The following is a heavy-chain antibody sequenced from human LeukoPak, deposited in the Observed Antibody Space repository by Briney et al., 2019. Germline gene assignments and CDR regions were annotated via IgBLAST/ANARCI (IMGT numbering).Heavy chain of an antibody. V-gene: IGHV3-7*01. CDR3: VRGGPGYYLDY. CDR1: GFTFSSYW. CDR2: IKQDGSEK. J-gene: IGHJ4*02. Sequence: PGGSLRLSCAASGFTFSSYWMSWVRQAPGKGLEWVANIKQDGSEKYYVDSVKGRFTISRENAKNSLYLQMNILKAGDTAVYYCVRGGPGYYLDYWGQGTLVTVSP.